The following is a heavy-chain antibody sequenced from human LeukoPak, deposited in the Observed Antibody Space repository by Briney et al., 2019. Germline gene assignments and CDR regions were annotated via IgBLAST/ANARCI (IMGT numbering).Heavy chain of an antibody. CDR3: ASIPSIAAAGTEFDY. CDR2: IYYSGST. Sequence: PSETLSLTCTVSGGSVSSGGYYWSWIRQPPGKGLEWIGYIYYSGSTNYNPSLKSRVTVSVDTSKNQFSLRLSSVTAADTAVYYCASIPSIAAAGTEFDYWGQGTLVTVSS. J-gene: IGHJ4*02. V-gene: IGHV4-61*08. D-gene: IGHD6-13*01. CDR1: GGSVSSGGYY.